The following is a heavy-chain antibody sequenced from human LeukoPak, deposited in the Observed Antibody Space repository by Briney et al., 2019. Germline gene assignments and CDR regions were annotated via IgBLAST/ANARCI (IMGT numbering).Heavy chain of an antibody. Sequence: PSETLSLTCAVYGGPFSGYYWSWIRQPPGKGLEWIGEINHSGSTNYNPSLKSRVTISVDTSKNQFSLKLSSVTAADTAVYYCARGVPYVLRYFDWLSPASGFDIWGQGTMVTVSS. CDR1: GGPFSGYY. D-gene: IGHD3-9*01. CDR2: INHSGST. V-gene: IGHV4-34*01. CDR3: ARGVPYVLRYFDWLSPASGFDI. J-gene: IGHJ3*02.